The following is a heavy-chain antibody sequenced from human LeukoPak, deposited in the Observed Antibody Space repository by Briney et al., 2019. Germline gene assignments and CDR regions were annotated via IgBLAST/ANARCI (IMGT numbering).Heavy chain of an antibody. CDR1: GYTFTSYY. CDR3: ARGGGYYDSSGSYTFDY. V-gene: IGHV1-46*01. Sequence: ASVTVSCKASGYTFTSYYMHWVRQAPGQGLEWMGIINPSVCSTSYAHKFQGRVTMTRDTSTSTVYMKLSSLRSEDTAVYYCARGGGYYDSSGSYTFDYWGEGTLVTVPA. J-gene: IGHJ4*02. CDR2: INPSVCST. D-gene: IGHD3-22*01.